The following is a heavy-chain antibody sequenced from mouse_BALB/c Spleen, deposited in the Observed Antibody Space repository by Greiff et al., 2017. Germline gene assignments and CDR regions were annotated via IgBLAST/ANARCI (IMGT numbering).Heavy chain of an antibody. D-gene: IGHD1-2*01. Sequence: VQLKESGPGLVAPSQSLSITCTVSGFSLTSYGVHWVRQPPGKGLEWLGVIWAGGSTNYNSALMSRLSISKDNSKSQVFLKMNSLQTDDTAMYYCARERERIHYYGYDAMDYWGQGTSVTVSS. CDR2: IWAGGST. V-gene: IGHV2-9*02. J-gene: IGHJ4*01. CDR1: GFSLTSYG. CDR3: ARERERIHYYGYDAMDY.